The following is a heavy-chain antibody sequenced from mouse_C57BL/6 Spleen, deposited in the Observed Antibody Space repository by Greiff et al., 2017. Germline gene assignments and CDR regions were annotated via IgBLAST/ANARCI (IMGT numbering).Heavy chain of an antibody. CDR3: ARGSDYYYAMDY. J-gene: IGHJ4*01. CDR2: IYPGDGDT. Sequence: QVQLQQSGAELVKPGASVKISCKASGYAFSSYWMNWVKQRPGKGLEWIGQIYPGDGDTNYNGKFKGKATLTADKSSSTAYMQLSSLTSEDSAVYFCARGSDYYYAMDYWGQGTSVTVSS. CDR1: GYAFSSYW. D-gene: IGHD2-4*01. V-gene: IGHV1-80*01.